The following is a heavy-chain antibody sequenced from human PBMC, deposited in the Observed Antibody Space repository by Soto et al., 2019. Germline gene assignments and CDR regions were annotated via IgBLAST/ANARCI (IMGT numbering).Heavy chain of an antibody. Sequence: QVQLVQSGAEVKKPGASVKVSCKASGYTFTSYYMHWVRQAPGQGLEWMGIINPSGGSTSYAQKFQGRVTMTRDTSTSTVYMELSSLRSEDTAVYYCARDRPRALLWFGEERSYFDYWGQGTLVTVSS. D-gene: IGHD3-10*01. V-gene: IGHV1-46*03. CDR1: GYTFTSYY. CDR3: ARDRPRALLWFGEERSYFDY. CDR2: INPSGGST. J-gene: IGHJ4*02.